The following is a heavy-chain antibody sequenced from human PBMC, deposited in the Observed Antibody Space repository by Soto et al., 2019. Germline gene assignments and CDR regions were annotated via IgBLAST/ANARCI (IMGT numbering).Heavy chain of an antibody. V-gene: IGHV3-48*03. Sequence: GGSLRLSCAASGFTFSTSEMSWVRQAPGKGLEWISHISSSGGTTYYADSVKGRFTISRDNANHSLFLQMNSLRVADTTVYYCARWEVVTGLDYWGQGTLVTVYS. J-gene: IGHJ4*02. CDR1: GFTFSTSE. CDR2: ISSSGGTT. D-gene: IGHD3-22*01. CDR3: ARWEVVTGLDY.